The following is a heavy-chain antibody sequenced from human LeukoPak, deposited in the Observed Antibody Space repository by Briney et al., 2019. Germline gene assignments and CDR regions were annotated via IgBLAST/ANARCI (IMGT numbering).Heavy chain of an antibody. CDR2: ISGSGGST. CDR1: GFTFSSYA. CDR3: AKGLGYCSSTSCYYYYYGMDV. D-gene: IGHD2-2*01. V-gene: IGHV3-23*01. Sequence: GGSLRLSCAASGFTFSSYAMSWVRQAPGKGLEWVSAISGSGGSTYYADSVKGRFTISRDNSKNTLYLQMNSLRAEDTAVYYCAKGLGYCSSTSCYYYYYGMDVWGQGTTVTVSS. J-gene: IGHJ6*02.